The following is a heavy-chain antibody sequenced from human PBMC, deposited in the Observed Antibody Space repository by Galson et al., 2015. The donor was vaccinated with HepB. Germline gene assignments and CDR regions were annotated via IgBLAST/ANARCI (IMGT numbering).Heavy chain of an antibody. CDR3: ARGLGPGMSDI. V-gene: IGHV3-48*02. J-gene: IGHJ3*02. Sequence: SLRLSCAASGSTFSSYAMNWVRQAPGKGLEWISYIPSSSTTMYYADSVKGRFTISRDNAKNSLSLQMNSLRDEDTAVYYCARGLGPGMSDIWGQGTMVTVSS. CDR2: IPSSSTTM. D-gene: IGHD6-13*01. CDR1: GSTFSSYA.